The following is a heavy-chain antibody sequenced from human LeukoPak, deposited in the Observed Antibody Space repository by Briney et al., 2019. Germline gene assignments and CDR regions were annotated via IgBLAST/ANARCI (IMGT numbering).Heavy chain of an antibody. CDR2: IYSGGST. CDR1: GFTVSSNY. J-gene: IGHJ4*02. CDR3: ARSLAVAGDLDY. D-gene: IGHD6-19*01. Sequence: GGSLRLSCEASGFTVSSNYMSWVRQAPGKGLEWVSVIYSGGSTYYADSVKGRFTISRDNSKNTLYLQMNSQRAEDTAVYYCARSLAVAGDLDYWGQGTLVTVSS. V-gene: IGHV3-53*01.